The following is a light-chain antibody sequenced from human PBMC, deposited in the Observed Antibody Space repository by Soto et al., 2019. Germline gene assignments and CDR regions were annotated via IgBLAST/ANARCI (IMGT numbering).Light chain of an antibody. J-gene: IGKJ4*01. CDR1: QSVTSNS. Sequence: EIVLTQSPDTLSLSPGDIATLSCRASQSVTSNSLAWYQQKPGQAPRILIYGASIRATGIADRFSGSGSGTDFTLTISRLEPEDFAVYHCQQYGSSPLLTFGGGTTLDIK. CDR2: GAS. CDR3: QQYGSSPLLT. V-gene: IGKV3-20*01.